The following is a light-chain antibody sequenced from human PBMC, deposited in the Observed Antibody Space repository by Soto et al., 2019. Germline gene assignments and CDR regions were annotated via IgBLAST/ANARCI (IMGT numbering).Light chain of an antibody. V-gene: IGLV2-8*01. CDR2: EVT. CDR1: SSDVGGYNY. CDR3: SSYAASVRV. J-gene: IGLJ1*01. Sequence: QSVLTQPPSASGSPGQSVTISCTVTSSDVGGYNYVSWYQQYPGKAPKLLIYEVTKRPSGVPDRFSGSKSGNTASLTVSGLQIDDEADYYCSSYAASVRVFGTGTKVTVL.